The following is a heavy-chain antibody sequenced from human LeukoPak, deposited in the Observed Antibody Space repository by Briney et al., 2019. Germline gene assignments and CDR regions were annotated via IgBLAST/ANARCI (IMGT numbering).Heavy chain of an antibody. CDR3: ASLIGSGSYRNFDY. CDR2: IYYSGST. D-gene: IGHD1-26*01. CDR1: GGSISSSSYY. Sequence: NPSETLSLTCTVSGGSISSSSYYWGWIRQPPGKGLEWIGNIYYSGSTYYNPSLKSRVTISVDTSKNQFSLKLSSVTAADTAVYYCASLIGSGSYRNFDYWGQGTLVTVSS. J-gene: IGHJ4*02. V-gene: IGHV4-39*01.